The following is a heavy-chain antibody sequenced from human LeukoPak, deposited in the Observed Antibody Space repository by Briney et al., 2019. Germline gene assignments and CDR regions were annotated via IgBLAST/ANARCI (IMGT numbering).Heavy chain of an antibody. CDR1: GGTFSSYA. V-gene: IGHV1-69*13. D-gene: IGHD3-9*01. CDR2: IIPIFGTA. J-gene: IGHJ5*02. CDR3: ARDYDSDSYNWFDP. Sequence: SVKVSCKASGGTFSSYAISWVRQAPGQGLEWMGGIIPIFGTANYAQKFQGRVTITADESTSTAYMELSSLRSEDTAVYYCARDYDSDSYNWFDPWGQGTLVTVSS.